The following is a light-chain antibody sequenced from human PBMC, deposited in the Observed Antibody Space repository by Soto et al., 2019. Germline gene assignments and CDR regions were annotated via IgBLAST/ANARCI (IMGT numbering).Light chain of an antibody. Sequence: SYELTQPLSVSVALGQTARSTCGGNNIGSKNVHWYQQKPGQAPVLVIYRDSNRPSGIPERFSGSNSGNTATLTISRAQAGEEADYYCQVGDSSTVVFGGGTKLTVL. V-gene: IGLV3-9*01. J-gene: IGLJ2*01. CDR1: NIGSKN. CDR2: RDS. CDR3: QVGDSSTVV.